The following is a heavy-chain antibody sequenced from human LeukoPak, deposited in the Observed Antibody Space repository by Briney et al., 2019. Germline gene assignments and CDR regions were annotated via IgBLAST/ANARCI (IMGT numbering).Heavy chain of an antibody. V-gene: IGHV4-34*01. CDR2: INHSGST. CDR1: GGSFSGYY. Sequence: SETLSLTCAVYGGSFSGYYWSWIRQPPGKGLGWIGEINHSGSTNYNPSLKSRVTISVDTSKNQFSLKLSSVTAVDTAVYYCARADIDVEWLSIDAFDIWGQGTMVTVSS. CDR3: ARADIDVEWLSIDAFDI. J-gene: IGHJ3*02. D-gene: IGHD3-3*01.